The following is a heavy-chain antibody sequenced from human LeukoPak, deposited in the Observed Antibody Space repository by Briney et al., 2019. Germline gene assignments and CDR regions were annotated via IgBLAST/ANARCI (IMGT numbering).Heavy chain of an antibody. V-gene: IGHV3-9*03. CDR3: AKDMRRGATHANDAFDI. Sequence: SGGSLRLSCAASGFTFDDYAMHWVRQAPGKCLEWVSGISWNSGSIGYADSVKGRFTISRDNAKNSLYLQMNSLRAEDMALYYCAKDMRRGATHANDAFDIWGQGTMVTVSS. J-gene: IGHJ3*02. CDR2: ISWNSGSI. D-gene: IGHD1-26*01. CDR1: GFTFDDYA.